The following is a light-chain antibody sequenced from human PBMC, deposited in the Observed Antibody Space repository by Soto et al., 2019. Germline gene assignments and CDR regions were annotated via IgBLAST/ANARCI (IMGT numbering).Light chain of an antibody. CDR1: KRISSY. CDR3: QQSYSTPQT. V-gene: IGKV1-39*01. Sequence: DIQMTQSPSSLSASVGDRVTITCRASKRISSYLNWSQQKPGKAPKLLIYAASSLQSGVPSSFSGSGSGTDFPLTISSLQPEAFATYYCQQSYSTPQTFGQGTKVEIK. CDR2: AAS. J-gene: IGKJ1*01.